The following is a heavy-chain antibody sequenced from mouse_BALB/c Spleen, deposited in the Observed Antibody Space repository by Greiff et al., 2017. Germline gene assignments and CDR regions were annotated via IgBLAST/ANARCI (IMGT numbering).Heavy chain of an antibody. D-gene: IGHD2-4*01. CDR2: IWAGRST. J-gene: IGHJ3*01. CDR1: GFSLTSYG. V-gene: IGHV2-9*02. Sequence: VMLVESGPGLVAPSQSLSITCTVSGFSLTSYGVHWVRQPPGKGLEWLGVIWAGRSTNYNSALMSRLSISKDNSKSQVFLKMNSLQTDDTAMYYCARIYYDYDRGFAYWGQGTLVTVSA. CDR3: ARIYYDYDRGFAY.